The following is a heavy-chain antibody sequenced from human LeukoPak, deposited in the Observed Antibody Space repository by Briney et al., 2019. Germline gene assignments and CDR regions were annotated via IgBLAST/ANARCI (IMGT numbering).Heavy chain of an antibody. CDR3: VRFNNNWFIKAFDY. CDR1: GGFLNTWKFH. Sequence: SETLSLTCTVSGGFLNTWKFHWGWLRQAPGTGLEWIGSIENSGTIYHNESLKSRLTISMDTSTNTFSLRLSSVTAADTAVYYCVRFNNNWFIKAFDYWGQGTLVTVSS. J-gene: IGHJ4*02. D-gene: IGHD1-1*01. V-gene: IGHV4-39*01. CDR2: IENSGTI.